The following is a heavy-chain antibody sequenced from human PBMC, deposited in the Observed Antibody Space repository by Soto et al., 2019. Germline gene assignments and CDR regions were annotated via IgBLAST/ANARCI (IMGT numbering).Heavy chain of an antibody. J-gene: IGHJ4*02. CDR2: IYHSGST. CDR3: AAASSWRLYY. CDR1: GGYITSGNW. Sequence: QVQLQESGPGLVKPSGTLSLTCAVSGGYITSGNWWTWVRQPPGKGLEWIGEIYHSGSTNYSPSLNSRVTISVDNSKNQFSLNLSSVTAADTAVYYCAAASSWRLYYWGQGTLVTVSS. D-gene: IGHD6-13*01. V-gene: IGHV4-4*02.